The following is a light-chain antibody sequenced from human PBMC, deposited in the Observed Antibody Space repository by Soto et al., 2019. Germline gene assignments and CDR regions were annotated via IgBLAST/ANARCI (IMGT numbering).Light chain of an antibody. CDR2: GAS. V-gene: IGKV3-15*01. CDR1: QSVSSN. CDR3: QQYNNWPPLT. J-gene: IGKJ5*01. Sequence: EIVMTQSPATLSVSPGERATLSCRASQSVSSNLAWYQQKPGQAPRLLIYGASTRATGIPARFSGSGSGTEFTLTIRSLQSEDFAVYYCQQYNNWPPLTFGQGTRREIK.